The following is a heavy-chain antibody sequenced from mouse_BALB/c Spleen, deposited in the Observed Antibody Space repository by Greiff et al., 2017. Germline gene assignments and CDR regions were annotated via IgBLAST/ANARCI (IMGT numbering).Heavy chain of an antibody. CDR3: ARGSSPCAMDY. J-gene: IGHJ4*01. D-gene: IGHD1-1*01. Sequence: EVKLEESGPGLVKPSQSLSLTCSVTGYSITSGYFWNWIRQFPGNKLEWMGYISYDGSNNYNPSLKKRISITRDTSKNQFFLKLNSVTTEDTATYYCARGSSPCAMDYWGQGTSVTVSS. V-gene: IGHV3-6*02. CDR1: GYSITSGYF. CDR2: ISYDGSN.